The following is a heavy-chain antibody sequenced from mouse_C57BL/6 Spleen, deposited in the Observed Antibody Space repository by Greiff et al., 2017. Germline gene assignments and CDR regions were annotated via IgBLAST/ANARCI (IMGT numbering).Heavy chain of an antibody. V-gene: IGHV7-3*01. CDR2: IRNKANGYTT. J-gene: IGHJ3*01. CDR1: GFTFTDYY. D-gene: IGHD2-2*01. CDR3: GRDGYDGFAY. Sequence: EVKLMESRGGLVQPGGSLSLSCAASGFTFTDYYMSWVRQPPGKALEWLGFIRNKANGYTTEYSASVKGRFTISRDNSQSILYLQMNALRAEDSATYYCGRDGYDGFAYWGQGTLVTVSA.